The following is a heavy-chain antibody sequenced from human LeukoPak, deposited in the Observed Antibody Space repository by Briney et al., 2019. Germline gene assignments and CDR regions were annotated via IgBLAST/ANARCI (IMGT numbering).Heavy chain of an antibody. CDR1: GGSISSYY. CDR2: IYYSGST. J-gene: IGHJ3*01. V-gene: IGHV4-59*08. D-gene: IGHD4-17*01. CDR3: ARVPPDYNDLHDALDL. Sequence: SETLSLTCTVSGGSISSYYWSWIRQPPGKGLEWIGYIYYSGSTNYNPSLKSRVTMSIDMSKNQFSLRLTSVTAADTAVYYCARVPPDYNDLHDALDLWGQGTVDTVSS.